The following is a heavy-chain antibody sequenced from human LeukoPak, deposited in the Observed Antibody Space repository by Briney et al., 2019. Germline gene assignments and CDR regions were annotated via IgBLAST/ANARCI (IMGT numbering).Heavy chain of an antibody. J-gene: IGHJ5*02. V-gene: IGHV4-34*01. D-gene: IGHD2-15*01. Sequence: SETLSLTCAVYGGSFSGYYWSWIRQPPGKGLEWIGEINHSGSTNCNPSLKSRVTMSVDTSKNQFSLKLSSVTAADTAVYYCARAGVVVAATPTGWFDPWGQGTLVTVSS. CDR1: GGSFSGYY. CDR2: INHSGST. CDR3: ARAGVVVAATPTGWFDP.